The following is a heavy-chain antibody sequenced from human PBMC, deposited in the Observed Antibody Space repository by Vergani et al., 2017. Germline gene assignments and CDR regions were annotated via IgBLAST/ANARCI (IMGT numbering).Heavy chain of an antibody. V-gene: IGHV4-38-2*01. CDR1: GYSISSGYY. J-gene: IGHJ4*02. D-gene: IGHD6-6*01. CDR3: ARARDGAARPWYVYYFDY. Sequence: QVQLQQWGAGLLKPSETLSLTCAVSGYSISSGYYWGWIRQPPGKGLEWIGSIYHSGSTNYNPSLKSRVTISVDTSKNQFSLKLSSVTAADTAVYYCARARDGAARPWYVYYFDYWGQGTLVTVSS. CDR2: IYHSGST.